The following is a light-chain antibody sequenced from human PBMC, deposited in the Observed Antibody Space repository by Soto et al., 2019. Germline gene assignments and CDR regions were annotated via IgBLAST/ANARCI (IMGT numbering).Light chain of an antibody. CDR2: GAS. Sequence: EIVLTQSPGTLSLSPGERATLSCRASQSVSSSYLAWYQQKPGQAPRLLIYGASSRATVIPDRFGGSGSGTDFTLTINRLEPDDFAVYYCQQYGSSPRYTFGQGTKLEIK. CDR1: QSVSSSY. CDR3: QQYGSSPRYT. V-gene: IGKV3-20*01. J-gene: IGKJ2*01.